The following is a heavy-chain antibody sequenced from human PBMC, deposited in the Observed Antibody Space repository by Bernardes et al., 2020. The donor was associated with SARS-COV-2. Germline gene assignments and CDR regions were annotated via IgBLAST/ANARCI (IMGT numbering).Heavy chain of an antibody. V-gene: IGHV3-23*01. J-gene: IGHJ4*02. Sequence: GGSLSLSCAASGFTFSRYAMSWVRPAPGKGLEWVSAISGSGGSTYYADSVKGRFTISRDNSKNTLYLQMNSLRAEDTAVYYCAKDGATIFGVVIGTFDYWGQGTLVTVSS. CDR1: GFTFSRYA. CDR2: ISGSGGST. D-gene: IGHD3-3*01. CDR3: AKDGATIFGVVIGTFDY.